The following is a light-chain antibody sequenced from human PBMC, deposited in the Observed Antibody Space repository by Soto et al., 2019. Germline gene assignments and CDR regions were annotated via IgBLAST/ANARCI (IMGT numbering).Light chain of an antibody. CDR2: AAS. J-gene: IGKJ3*01. CDR1: QRFNSS. V-gene: IGKV1-39*01. Sequence: DIHMTQSPSSLSPSVGDRVTITCRASQRFNSSLHWYQQKPGNAPNLLIYAASSLQGVFSSRFRGSGSGTDFTLTISSLQPEDFATYYCQQSYSTLPFTFGPETKVDIK. CDR3: QQSYSTLPFT.